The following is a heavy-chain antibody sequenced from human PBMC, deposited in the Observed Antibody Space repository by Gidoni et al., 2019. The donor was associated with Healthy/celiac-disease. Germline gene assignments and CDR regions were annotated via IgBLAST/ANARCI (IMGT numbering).Heavy chain of an antibody. V-gene: IGHV1-8*01. CDR3: ASTSSCCFDY. Sequence: QVQLGQSGAEVRKPGASVKVSCKASGYTFTSYDINWVRQATGQGLEWMGGMNPNSGNPGYAQKFQGRVTMTRNTSISTAYMELSSLRSDDTAVHYCASTSSCCFDYWGQGTLVTVSS. D-gene: IGHD6-19*01. CDR2: MNPNSGNP. CDR1: GYTFTSYD. J-gene: IGHJ4*02.